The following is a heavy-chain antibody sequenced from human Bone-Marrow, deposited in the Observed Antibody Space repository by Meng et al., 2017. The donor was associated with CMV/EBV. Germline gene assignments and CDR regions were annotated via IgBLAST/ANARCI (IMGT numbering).Heavy chain of an antibody. CDR3: ARASVEAPGDY. D-gene: IGHD2-15*01. Sequence: SCEAAGYTFSSYTMNWVRQAPGKGLEWISSISSSSNFRYYADSMKGRFTISRDNARHSLYLQINSLRAGDTAMYYCARASVEAPGDYWGQGTLVTVSS. CDR2: ISSSSNFR. V-gene: IGHV3-21*01. CDR1: GYTFSSYT. J-gene: IGHJ4*02.